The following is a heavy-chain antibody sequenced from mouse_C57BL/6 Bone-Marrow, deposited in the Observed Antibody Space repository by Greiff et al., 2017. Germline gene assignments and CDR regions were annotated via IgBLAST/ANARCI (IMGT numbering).Heavy chain of an antibody. Sequence: QVQLQQSGAELVKPGASVKMSCKASGYTFTSYWITWVKQRPGQGLEWIGDIYPGSGSTNYNEKFKSKATLTVDTSPSTAYMQLSSLTAEDSAVYCCARPYYSNYYYFDDWGTGTTVTVSS. CDR1: GYTFTSYW. V-gene: IGHV1-55*01. D-gene: IGHD2-12*01. J-gene: IGHJ1*03. CDR3: ARPYYSNYYYFDD. CDR2: IYPGSGST.